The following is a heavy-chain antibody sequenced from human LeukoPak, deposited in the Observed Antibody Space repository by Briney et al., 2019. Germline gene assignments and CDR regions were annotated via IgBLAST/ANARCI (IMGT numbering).Heavy chain of an antibody. CDR1: GCTLTELS. J-gene: IGHJ5*02. CDR3: ATEAMVRGVPRYWFDP. CDR2: FDPEDGET. D-gene: IGHD3-10*01. V-gene: IGHV1-24*01. Sequence: ASVKVSRKFSGCTLTELSMHWVRHAPGKGLEWVGGFDPEDGETIYAQKFQGRVTITEDTSTDTAYMDLSSLRSEDTAVYYCATEAMVRGVPRYWFDPWGQGTLVTVSS.